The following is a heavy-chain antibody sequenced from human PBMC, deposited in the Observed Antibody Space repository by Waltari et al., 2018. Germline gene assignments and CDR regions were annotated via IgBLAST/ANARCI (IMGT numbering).Heavy chain of an antibody. Sequence: EVQLLESGGGLVQPGGSLRLSCAASGFTFSSYAMSWVRQAPGKGLEWVSAISGSGGSTSYAASVKGRLTISRDNSKNTLYLQMNSLRAEDTAVYYCAKDLWFGELSMFFYWGQGTLVTVSS. D-gene: IGHD3-10*01. J-gene: IGHJ4*02. CDR1: GFTFSSYA. CDR3: AKDLWFGELSMFFY. CDR2: ISGSGGST. V-gene: IGHV3-23*01.